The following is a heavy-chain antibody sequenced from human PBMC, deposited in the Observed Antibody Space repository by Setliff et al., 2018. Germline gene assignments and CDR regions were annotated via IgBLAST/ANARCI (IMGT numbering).Heavy chain of an antibody. CDR2: IYYSGST. CDR1: GGSISSSSYY. CDR3: ARERMYYDFWSGYSDY. J-gene: IGHJ4*02. Sequence: LSLTCTVSGGSISSSSYYWGWIRQPPGKGLEWTGSIYYSGSTYYNPSLKSRVTISVDTSKNQFSLKLSSVTAADTAVYYCARERMYYDFWSGYSDYWGQGTLVTVSS. V-gene: IGHV4-39*07. D-gene: IGHD3-3*01.